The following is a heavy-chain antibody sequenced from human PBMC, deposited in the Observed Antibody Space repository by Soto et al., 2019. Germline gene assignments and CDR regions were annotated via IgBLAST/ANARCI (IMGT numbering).Heavy chain of an antibody. CDR2: ISAYNGNT. CDR3: ARAPRQSSQLRYFDWLYYFDY. CDR1: GYTFTSYG. V-gene: IGHV1-18*01. J-gene: IGHJ4*02. Sequence: QVQLVQSGAEVKKPGASVKVSCKASGYTFTSYGISWVRQAPGQGLEWMGWISAYNGNTNYAQKLQGRVTMTTDTSTSTAYMELRSLRSDDTAVYYCARAPRQSSQLRYFDWLYYFDYWGQGTLVTVSS. D-gene: IGHD3-9*01.